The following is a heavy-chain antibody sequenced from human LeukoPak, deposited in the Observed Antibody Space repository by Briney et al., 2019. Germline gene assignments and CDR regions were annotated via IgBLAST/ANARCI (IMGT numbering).Heavy chain of an antibody. CDR1: GGSISSSSYY. CDR3: ARALIVGAFDI. J-gene: IGHJ3*02. V-gene: IGHV4-39*07. CDR2: IYYSGST. Sequence: PSETLSLTCTVSGGSISSSSYYWGWIRQPPGKGLEWIGSIYYSGSTYYNPSLKSRVTISVDTSKNQFSLKLSSVTAAGTAVYCCARALIVGAFDIWGQGTMVTVSS. D-gene: IGHD1-26*01.